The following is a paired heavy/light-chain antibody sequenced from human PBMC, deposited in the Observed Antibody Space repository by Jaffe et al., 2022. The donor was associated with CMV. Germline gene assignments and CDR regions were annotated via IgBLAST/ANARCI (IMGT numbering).Heavy chain of an antibody. CDR1: GYPFTNYY. V-gene: IGHV1-46*01. D-gene: IGHD3-16*01. CDR3: ARDLKGEAW. Sequence: QVQLVQSGAEVKKPGASVKVSCKASGYPFTNYYMHWVRQAPGQRLEWMGIIIPSTGGTSNARQFQGRISITRDTSTNTVYMELTSLRSEDTAIYYCARDLKGEAWWGQGTWVIVSS. CDR2: IIPSTGGT. J-gene: IGHJ1*01.
Light chain of an antibody. CDR2: ATS. J-gene: IGKJ5*01. CDR3: LQYGGSPIT. CDR1: QTVSSTY. Sequence: EIVLTQSPGTLSLSPGETATLSCRASQTVSSTYLGWYQQKPGRAPRLVIYATSNRAAGIPDRFSGSGSGTDFTLTISRLEPEDFAVYSCLQYGGSPITFGQGTRLDIK. V-gene: IGKV3-20*01.